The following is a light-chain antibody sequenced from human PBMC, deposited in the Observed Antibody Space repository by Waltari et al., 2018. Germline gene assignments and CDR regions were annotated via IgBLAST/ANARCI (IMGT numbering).Light chain of an antibody. Sequence: NFMLTQPHSVSESPGKTLIISCTRSSGSIASNYVQWYQQRPGRAPTTVIYEDNERPPGVPDRCSGSIDSSSNSASLTISGLKTEDEADYYCQSYDTSNHNVVFGGGTKLTVL. CDR2: EDN. CDR1: SGSIASNY. J-gene: IGLJ2*01. CDR3: QSYDTSNHNVV. V-gene: IGLV6-57*03.